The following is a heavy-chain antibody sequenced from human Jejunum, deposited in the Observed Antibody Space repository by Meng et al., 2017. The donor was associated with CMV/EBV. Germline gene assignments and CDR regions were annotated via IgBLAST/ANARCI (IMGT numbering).Heavy chain of an antibody. CDR1: TSYA. CDR2: IGGSGEST. D-gene: IGHD6-19*01. V-gene: IGHV3-23*01. CDR3: AKDWGSGWFKGNFWYFDL. Sequence: TSYALSWVRQAPGKGLDWVAAIGGSGESTYYADSVTGRFTISRDNSKSTLYLQMNSLRVEDTGVYYCAKDWGSGWFKGNFWYFDLWGRGTLVTVSS. J-gene: IGHJ2*01.